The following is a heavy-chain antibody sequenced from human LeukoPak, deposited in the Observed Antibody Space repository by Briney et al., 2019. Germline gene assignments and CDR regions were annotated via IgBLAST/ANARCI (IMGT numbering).Heavy chain of an antibody. D-gene: IGHD3-22*01. CDR2: ISYDGSNK. J-gene: IGHJ4*02. CDR3: ARDYYDSSGYIFPLGY. V-gene: IGHV3-30*03. Sequence: GGSLRLSCAASGFTFSSYGMHWVRQAPGKGLEWVAVISYDGSNKYYADSVKGRFTISRDNSKNTLYLQMNSLRAEDTAVYYCARDYYDSSGYIFPLGYWGQGTLVTVSS. CDR1: GFTFSSYG.